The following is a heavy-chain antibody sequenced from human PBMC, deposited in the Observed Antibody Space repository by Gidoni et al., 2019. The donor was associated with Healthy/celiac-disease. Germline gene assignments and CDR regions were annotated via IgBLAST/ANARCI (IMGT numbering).Heavy chain of an antibody. CDR2: IYRGGST. CDR3: ARVRTVSWFDP. V-gene: IGHV3-53*01. D-gene: IGHD4-4*01. J-gene: IGHJ5*02. Sequence: EVQLVESGGGLLQPVGSLRLSCAASGFTVSSNYMRWVRQAPGKGLEWVSVIYRGGSTYYADSVKGRFTISRDNSKNALYLQINSLGAEDTAVYYCARVRTVSWFDPWGQGTLVTVSS. CDR1: GFTVSSNY.